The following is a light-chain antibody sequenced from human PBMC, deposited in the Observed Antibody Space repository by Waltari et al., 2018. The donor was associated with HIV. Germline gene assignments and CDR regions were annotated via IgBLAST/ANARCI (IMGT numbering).Light chain of an antibody. V-gene: IGLV1-51*01. J-gene: IGLJ1*01. CDR3: GTWDNRLNAYV. Sequence: QSVLTQAPSVSAAPGQKIAISCSGASSNIWSNFVFWYQQFPGKAPQLLIYDSNRRPSGIPDRFSGSKSGTSATLDITGLQTGDDADYYCGTWDNRLNAYVFGSGTEVTVL. CDR2: DSN. CDR1: SSNIWSNF.